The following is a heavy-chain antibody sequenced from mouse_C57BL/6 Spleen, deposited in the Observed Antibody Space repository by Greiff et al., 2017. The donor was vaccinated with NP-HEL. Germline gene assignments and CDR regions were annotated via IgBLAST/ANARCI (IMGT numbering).Heavy chain of an antibody. D-gene: IGHD3-1*01. CDR3: ARGGTQAQAY. Sequence: QVQLQQSGAELARPGASVKLSCKASGYTFTSYGISWVKQRTGQGLEWIGEIYPRSGNTYYIEKFKGKATLTADKSSSTAYMELRSLTSEDSAVYFCARGGTQAQAYWGQGTLVTVSA. CDR1: GYTFTSYG. J-gene: IGHJ3*01. CDR2: IYPRSGNT. V-gene: IGHV1-81*01.